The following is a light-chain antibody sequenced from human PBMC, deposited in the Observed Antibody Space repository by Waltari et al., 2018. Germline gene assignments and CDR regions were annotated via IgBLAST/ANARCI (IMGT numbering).Light chain of an antibody. Sequence: SSELTQDPAVSVALGQTVRITCQGDSLRTYYASSYQQRPGQAPVLVIYGKNNRPSGLPDRFSGSSAGNTASLTVSGAQAEDEADYYCNSRDSSGNHVLFGGGTKLTVL. V-gene: IGLV3-19*01. J-gene: IGLJ2*01. CDR2: GKN. CDR3: NSRDSSGNHVL. CDR1: SLRTYY.